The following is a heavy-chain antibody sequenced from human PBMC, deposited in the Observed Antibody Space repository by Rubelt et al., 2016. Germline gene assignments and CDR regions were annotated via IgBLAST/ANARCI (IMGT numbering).Heavy chain of an antibody. CDR1: GYTFTSYA. D-gene: IGHD3-10*01. CDR3: ARDVGVRGVIDY. Sequence: QVQLVQSGAEVKKPGASVKVSCKASGYTFTSYAMHWVRQAPGQRLEWMGWINAGNGNTKYSPKFQGRVTITRDTSASTAYMELSSLRSEDTAVYYCARDVGVRGVIDYWGQGTLVTVSS. V-gene: IGHV1-3*01. J-gene: IGHJ4*02. CDR2: INAGNGNT.